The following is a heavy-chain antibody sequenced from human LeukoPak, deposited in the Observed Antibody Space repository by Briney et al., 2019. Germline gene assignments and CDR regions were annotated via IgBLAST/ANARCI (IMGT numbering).Heavy chain of an antibody. J-gene: IGHJ4*02. CDR3: AKDRDSSAWYSLGYFDY. V-gene: IGHV3-23*01. CDR1: GFTFSSYA. Sequence: GGSLRLSCAASGFTFSSYAMSWVRQAPGKGLEWVSAISGSGGSTYYADSVKGRFTISRDISKNTLYLQMNSLRAEDTAVYHCAKDRDSSAWYSLGYFDYWGQGTLVTVSS. CDR2: ISGSGGST. D-gene: IGHD6-19*01.